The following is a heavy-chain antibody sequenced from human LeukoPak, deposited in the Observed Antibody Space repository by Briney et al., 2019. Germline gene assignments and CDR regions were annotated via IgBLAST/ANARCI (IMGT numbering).Heavy chain of an antibody. CDR2: INWNGGST. CDR3: ARGVGATRSDAFDI. Sequence: GGSLRLSCAASGFTFDDYGMSWVRQAPGKGLEWVSGINWNGGSTGYADSVKGRFTISRDNAKNSLYLQMNSLRAEDTALYYCARGVGATRSDAFDIWGQGTMVTVSS. D-gene: IGHD1-26*01. J-gene: IGHJ3*02. V-gene: IGHV3-20*04. CDR1: GFTFDDYG.